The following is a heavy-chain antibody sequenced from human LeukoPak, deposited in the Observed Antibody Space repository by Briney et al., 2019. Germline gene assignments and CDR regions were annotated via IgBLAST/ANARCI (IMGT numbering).Heavy chain of an antibody. Sequence: ASVKVSCKASGYTFTDYYIHWVRQAPGQGLEWMGWINPKSGGTYYHPNFQGRLTMTRDTSITNAYMDLSGLRSDDTAVYYCARVLVVRGLINWFDPWGQGTLVTVSS. J-gene: IGHJ5*02. D-gene: IGHD3-10*01. CDR3: ARVLVVRGLINWFDP. CDR2: INPKSGGT. CDR1: GYTFTDYY. V-gene: IGHV1-2*02.